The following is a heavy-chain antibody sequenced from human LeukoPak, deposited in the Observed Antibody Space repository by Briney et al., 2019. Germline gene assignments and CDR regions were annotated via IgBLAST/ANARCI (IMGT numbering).Heavy chain of an antibody. CDR1: GGSISTTGYY. J-gene: IGHJ4*02. V-gene: IGHV4-39*01. CDR3: ARFGSNYFDY. CDR2: IYYSGST. Sequence: SETLSLTCTVSGGSISTTGYYWGWIRQPPGKGLDCIGSIYYSGSTYYNPSLKSRVTISVDTSKTQFSLKLSSVTAADTAVYYCARFGSNYFDYWGQGTLVTVSS. D-gene: IGHD3-3*01.